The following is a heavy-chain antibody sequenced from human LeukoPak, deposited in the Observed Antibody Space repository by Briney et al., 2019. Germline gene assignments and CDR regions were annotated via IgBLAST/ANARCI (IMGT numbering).Heavy chain of an antibody. CDR1: GFTVSSNY. V-gene: IGHV3-66*01. J-gene: IGHJ4*02. CDR3: TKGLWAGVSAARD. Sequence: GGSLRLSCAASGFTVSSNYMSWVRQAPGKGLESVSGIYTGGDTYYADSVKDRFTISRDNSKNTLYLQMNSLRAEDTAVYYCTKGLWAGVSAARDWGQGTLVTVSS. CDR2: IYTGGDT. D-gene: IGHD3-10*01.